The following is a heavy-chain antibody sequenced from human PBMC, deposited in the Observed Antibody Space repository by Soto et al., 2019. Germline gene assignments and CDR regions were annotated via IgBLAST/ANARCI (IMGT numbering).Heavy chain of an antibody. CDR2: IFPVSGTS. D-gene: IGHD6-6*01. CDR1: GDTINNHI. J-gene: IGHJ6*02. Sequence: HVQLVQSGAEVKKPGSSVKISCKASGDTINNHILNWVRQAPGRGLEWMGGIFPVSGTSHYAQKLQDRVTLSADRSTATAYMELTSLKSEDTAIYYCARDYLRTTSSGFYYGLDVWGQGTTLTVSS. V-gene: IGHV1-69*14. CDR3: ARDYLRTTSSGFYYGLDV.